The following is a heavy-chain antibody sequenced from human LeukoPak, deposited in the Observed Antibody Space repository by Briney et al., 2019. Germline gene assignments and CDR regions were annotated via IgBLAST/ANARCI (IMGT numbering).Heavy chain of an antibody. J-gene: IGHJ3*02. CDR3: VRAHVGGSCVDCPLGDAFDT. V-gene: IGHV3-9*01. CDR1: GFTFDEYA. Sequence: QTGRSLRLSCAASGFTFDEYAMHWVGQAPGKGLEWVSGISWSRYIIEYADSVRGRFTISRDNAKNSLFLQMNSLRAEDSAMYYCVRAHVGGSCVDCPLGDAFDTRGQGTMVTVSS. CDR2: ISWSRYII. D-gene: IGHD2-15*01.